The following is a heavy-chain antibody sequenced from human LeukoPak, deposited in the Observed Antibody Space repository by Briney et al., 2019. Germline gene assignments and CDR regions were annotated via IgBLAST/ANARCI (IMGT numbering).Heavy chain of an antibody. CDR1: GFPLSRYE. Sequence: GGSVRLSCGPSGFPLSRYEMNGVRQAPGRGREGVSYISSSGSTIYYADSVKGRFTISRDNAKNSLYLQMNSLRAEDTAVYYCARVGDCSSTSCYFYFDYWGQGTLVTVS. CDR2: ISSSGSTI. CDR3: ARVGDCSSTSCYFYFDY. V-gene: IGHV3-48*03. D-gene: IGHD2-2*01. J-gene: IGHJ4*02.